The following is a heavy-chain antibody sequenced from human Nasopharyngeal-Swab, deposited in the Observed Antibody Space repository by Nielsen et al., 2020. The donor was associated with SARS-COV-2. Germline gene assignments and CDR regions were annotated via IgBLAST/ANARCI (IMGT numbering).Heavy chain of an antibody. CDR1: GFTFDTND. Sequence: GGSLRLSCAASGFTFDTNDMNWFRQAPGKGLQWISYISSSSRTIFYAESVKGRFTISRDNAENSLFLQMHSLRDEDTAVYYCARIGSSWFVGRDYWGQGTLVTVSS. J-gene: IGHJ4*02. CDR2: ISSSSRTI. V-gene: IGHV3-48*02. D-gene: IGHD6-13*01. CDR3: ARIGSSWFVGRDY.